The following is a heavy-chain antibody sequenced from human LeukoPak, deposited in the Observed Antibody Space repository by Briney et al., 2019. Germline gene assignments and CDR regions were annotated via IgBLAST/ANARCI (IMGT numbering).Heavy chain of an antibody. CDR2: ITSNGGAT. CDR3: AKVQRNCDF. V-gene: IGHV3-64*01. Sequence: GGSLRLSCAASGFTLSTHAMDLVRQAPGKGLEYVSTITSNGGATYYGNSVKGRFTISRDNSKNTLYLQMGSLRAEDMAMYYCAKVQRNCDFGGPGTLVTVSS. J-gene: IGHJ4*02. CDR1: GFTLSTHA. D-gene: IGHD5-18*01.